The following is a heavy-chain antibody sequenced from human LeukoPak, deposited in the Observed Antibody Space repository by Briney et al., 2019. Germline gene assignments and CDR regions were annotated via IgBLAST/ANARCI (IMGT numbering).Heavy chain of an antibody. CDR1: GFSFNNYA. Sequence: PGGSLRLSCAASGFSFNNYAMSWVRQAPGKGLEWVSAISTTGGSTYYADSVKGRFTVSRDISKNTLSLQMDSLRVEDTALYYCAKDWTTVVTPKGYYFDSWGQGTLVTVSS. V-gene: IGHV3-23*01. J-gene: IGHJ4*02. CDR2: ISTTGGST. D-gene: IGHD4-23*01. CDR3: AKDWTTVVTPKGYYFDS.